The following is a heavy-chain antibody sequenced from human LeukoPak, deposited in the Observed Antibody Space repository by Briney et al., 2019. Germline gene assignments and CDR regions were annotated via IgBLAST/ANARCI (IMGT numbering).Heavy chain of an antibody. CDR2: ISYDGSNK. CDR3: ARDRGGGGDYVFH. Sequence: PGRSLRLSCAASGFTFSSYAMHWVRQAPGKGMEWVAVISYDGSNKYYADSVKGLFTISRDNSKNTLYLQMNSLRAEDTAVYYCARDRGGGGDYVFHWGQGTLVTVSS. CDR1: GFTFSSYA. J-gene: IGHJ4*02. V-gene: IGHV3-30*04. D-gene: IGHD4-17*01.